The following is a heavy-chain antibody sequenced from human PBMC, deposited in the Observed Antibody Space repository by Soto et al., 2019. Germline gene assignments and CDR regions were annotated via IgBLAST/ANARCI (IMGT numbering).Heavy chain of an antibody. CDR1: GGTFSSYA. J-gene: IGHJ4*02. V-gene: IGHV1-69*01. D-gene: IGHD2-21*02. Sequence: QVQLVQSGAEVKKPGSSVKVSCKASGGTFSSYAISWVRQAPGQGREWMGGIIPIFGTANYAQKFQGRVTITADESTSTAYMELSSLRSEDTAVYYCARGPPGAYCGGDCYSGSFFDYWGQGTLVTVSS. CDR3: ARGPPGAYCGGDCYSGSFFDY. CDR2: IIPIFGTA.